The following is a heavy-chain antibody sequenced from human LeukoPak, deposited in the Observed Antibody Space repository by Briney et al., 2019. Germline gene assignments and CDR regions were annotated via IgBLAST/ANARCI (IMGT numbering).Heavy chain of an antibody. J-gene: IGHJ6*03. CDR1: GGSISGYY. D-gene: IGHD3-3*02. CDR2: INHSGST. CDR3: ARLSHTYYYYYMDV. V-gene: IGHV4-34*01. Sequence: PSETLSLTCTVSGGSISGYYWSWIRQPPGKGLEWIGEINHSGSTNYNPSLKSRVTISVDTSKNQFSLKLSSVTAADTAVYYCARLSHTYYYYYMDVWGKGTTVTISS.